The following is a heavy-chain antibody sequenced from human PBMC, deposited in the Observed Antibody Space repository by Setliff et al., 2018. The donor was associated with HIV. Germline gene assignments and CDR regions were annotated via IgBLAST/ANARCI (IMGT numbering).Heavy chain of an antibody. CDR3: VRGYCSSTTCYDDYYYMDV. CDR1: GVSISDNNW. J-gene: IGHJ6*03. CDR2: VYHTGST. D-gene: IGHD2-2*01. V-gene: IGHV4-4*02. Sequence: PSETLSLTCDVSGVSISDNNWWSWVRQPPGRGLEWIGEVYHTGSTNYNPSLKSRVTISVDTSKNQFFLKLSSVTAADTAVYYCVRGYCSSTTCYDDYYYMDVWGKGSTVTAP.